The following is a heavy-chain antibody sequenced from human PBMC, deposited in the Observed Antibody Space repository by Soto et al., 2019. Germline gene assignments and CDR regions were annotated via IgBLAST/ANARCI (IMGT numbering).Heavy chain of an antibody. Sequence: QVQLQQWGAGLLKPSETLSLTCAVYGGSFSGYYWSWIRQPPGKGLEWIGEINHSGSTNYNPSLKSRVNISVDTSKNQFSLKLSAVTAADTAVYYCARGPGYSSGWYLNWFDPWGQGTLVTVSS. V-gene: IGHV4-34*01. CDR1: GGSFSGYY. CDR3: ARGPGYSSGWYLNWFDP. J-gene: IGHJ5*02. D-gene: IGHD6-19*01. CDR2: INHSGST.